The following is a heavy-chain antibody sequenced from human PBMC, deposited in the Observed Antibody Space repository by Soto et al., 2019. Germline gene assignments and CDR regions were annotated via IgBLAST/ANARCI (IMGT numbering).Heavy chain of an antibody. Sequence: SETLSLTCAVYGGSFSGYYWSWIRQPPGKGLEWIGEINHSGSTNYNPSLKSRVTISVDTSKNQFSLKLSSVTAADTAVYHCASGSSLPFDYWGQGTLVTVSS. CDR2: INHSGST. V-gene: IGHV4-34*01. CDR1: GGSFSGYY. J-gene: IGHJ4*02. D-gene: IGHD1-26*01. CDR3: ASGSSLPFDY.